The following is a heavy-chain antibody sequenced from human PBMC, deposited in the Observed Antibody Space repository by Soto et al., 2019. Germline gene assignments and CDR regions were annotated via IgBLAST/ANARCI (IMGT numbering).Heavy chain of an antibody. CDR1: GLTCTSYE. D-gene: IGHD3-10*01. V-gene: IGHV3-30*04. Sequence: PLGSLRLSCAASGLTCTSYEMHWVRQAPGKGLEWVAIISYDGRNKYYADSVKGRFTMSRDNSRNTLDLQMDSLRVGDTAVYYCARRSTLSYHPIDVWGQGPTVTVSS. J-gene: IGHJ6*02. CDR2: ISYDGRNK. CDR3: ARRSTLSYHPIDV.